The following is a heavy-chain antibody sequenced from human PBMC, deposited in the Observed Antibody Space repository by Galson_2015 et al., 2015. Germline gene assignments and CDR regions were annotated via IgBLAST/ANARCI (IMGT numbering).Heavy chain of an antibody. CDR3: ARHYAEDYGDYDAFHI. CDR1: GFIFSNYR. J-gene: IGHJ3*02. V-gene: IGHV3-48*02. CDR2: ISSSTII. D-gene: IGHD4-17*01. Sequence: SLRLSCAASGFIFSNYRMNWVRQAPGKGLEWLSYISSSTIIYYADSVKGRFTISRDNAKNSLFLQMNSLRDEDTAVYYCARHYAEDYGDYDAFHIWGQGTMVTVSS.